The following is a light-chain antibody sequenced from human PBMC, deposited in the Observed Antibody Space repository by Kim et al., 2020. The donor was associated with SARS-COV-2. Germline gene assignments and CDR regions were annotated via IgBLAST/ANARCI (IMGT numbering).Light chain of an antibody. CDR3: QSYNRDNVI. J-gene: IGLJ2*01. V-gene: IGLV6-57*03. Sequence: GKTVTISCPRSSGSIDDNYVQWYQQRPGGVPTTVIYEDDQRPSGVSDRFSGSIDNSSNSASLIISGLRTEDEADYYCQSYNRDNVIFGGGTQLTVL. CDR1: SGSIDDNY. CDR2: EDD.